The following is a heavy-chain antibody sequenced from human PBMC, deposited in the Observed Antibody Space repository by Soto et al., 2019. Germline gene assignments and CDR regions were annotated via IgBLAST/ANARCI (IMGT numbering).Heavy chain of an antibody. Sequence: QVQLVQSGAEVKKPGASVKVSCKASGYTFTSYGISWVRQAPGQGLEWMGWISVHNGNTKYAQKLQGRVTMTTGTITSTAYMEVRSLRSDGPAVYYCARDLNLGLGDYWGQGTLVTVSS. D-gene: IGHD7-27*01. CDR3: ARDLNLGLGDY. CDR1: GYTFTSYG. CDR2: ISVHNGNT. J-gene: IGHJ4*02. V-gene: IGHV1-18*01.